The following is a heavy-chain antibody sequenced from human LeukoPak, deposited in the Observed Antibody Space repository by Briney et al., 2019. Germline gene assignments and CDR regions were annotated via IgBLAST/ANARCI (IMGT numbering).Heavy chain of an antibody. CDR2: ISYDGSNK. V-gene: IGHV3-30*18. J-gene: IGHJ4*02. Sequence: GGSLRLSCAASGFTSSSYGMHWVRQAPGKGLEWVAVISYDGSNKYYADSVKGRFTISRDNSKNTLYLQMNSLRAEDTAVYYCAKGGSYFDYWGQGTLVTVSS. D-gene: IGHD1-26*01. CDR3: AKGGSYFDY. CDR1: GFTSSSYG.